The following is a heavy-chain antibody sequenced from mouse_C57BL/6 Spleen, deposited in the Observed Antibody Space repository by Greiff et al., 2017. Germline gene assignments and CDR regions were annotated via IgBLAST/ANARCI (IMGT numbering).Heavy chain of an antibody. CDR3: ASGGGTGTFAY. V-gene: IGHV1-64*01. CDR1: GYTFTSYW. J-gene: IGHJ3*01. D-gene: IGHD4-1*01. CDR2: IHPNSGST. Sequence: VKLQESGAELVKPGASVKLSCKASGYTFTSYWMHWVKQRPGQGLEWIGMIHPNSGSTNYNEKFKSKATLTVDKSSSTAYMQLSSLTSEDSAVYYCASGGGTGTFAYWGQGTLVTVSA.